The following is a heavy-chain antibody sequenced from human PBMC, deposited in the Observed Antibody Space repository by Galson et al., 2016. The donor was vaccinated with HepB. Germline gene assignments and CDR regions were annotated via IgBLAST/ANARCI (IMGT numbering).Heavy chain of an antibody. Sequence: SLRLSCATSGFSFTNYGMHWVRQAPGEGLEWVALIWYDGRNESYTDSVKGRFTISRDDSRNTVHLQMDSLRVDDTAVYYCARDLTEHSSSSRYYYYAMDVWGIGATVTVSS. J-gene: IGHJ6*04. CDR2: IWYDGRNE. CDR3: ARDLTEHSSSSRYYYYAMDV. CDR1: GFSFTNYG. D-gene: IGHD1-20*01. V-gene: IGHV3-33*01.